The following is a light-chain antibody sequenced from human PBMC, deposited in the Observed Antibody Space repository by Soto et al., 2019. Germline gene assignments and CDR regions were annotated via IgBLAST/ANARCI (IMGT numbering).Light chain of an antibody. CDR3: GSYAGSKNWGV. CDR2: EVT. V-gene: IGLV2-8*01. CDR1: SSDIGGYSY. J-gene: IGLJ3*02. Sequence: QSALTQPPSASESPGQSVTISCTGTSSDIGGYSYVAWYQQHPGKAPKLIIYEVTKRPSGVPDRFSGSKSGNSASLTVFGLQAEDEAVYYCGSYAGSKNWGVFGGGTKVTVL.